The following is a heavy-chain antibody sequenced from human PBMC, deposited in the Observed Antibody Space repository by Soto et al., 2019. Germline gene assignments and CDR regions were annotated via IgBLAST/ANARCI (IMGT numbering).Heavy chain of an antibody. Sequence: QVQLQESGPGLVKPSETLSLTCIVSGGSISSYYWTWTRQPPGKGLEWIGCIYNGATTNYNPSLKSRVTISVDTSKNQFSLKLTSVTAADTAVYYCARDDSQRPATYWGQGPLVTVSS. D-gene: IGHD1-26*01. J-gene: IGHJ4*02. CDR2: IYNGATT. CDR1: GGSISSYY. CDR3: ARDDSQRPATY. V-gene: IGHV4-59*01.